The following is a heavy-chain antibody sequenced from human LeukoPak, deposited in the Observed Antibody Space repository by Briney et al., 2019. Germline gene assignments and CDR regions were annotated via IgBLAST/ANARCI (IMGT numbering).Heavy chain of an antibody. Sequence: GASGTVSCKASGYTFTGYYIHWVRQAPGQGLEWMGWVNPNSGATNSGKKFQGRVTMTRDTSLSTAYMEVSSLRSDDTAVYYCARELGGDYGGNSGDDYWGQGTLVT. CDR2: VNPNSGAT. J-gene: IGHJ4*02. CDR1: GYTFTGYY. V-gene: IGHV1-2*02. CDR3: ARELGGDYGGNSGDDY. D-gene: IGHD4-23*01.